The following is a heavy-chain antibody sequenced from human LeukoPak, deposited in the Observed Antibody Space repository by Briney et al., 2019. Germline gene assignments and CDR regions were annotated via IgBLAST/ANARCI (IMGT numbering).Heavy chain of an antibody. Sequence: GGSLRLSCAASGFTFSSYSMNWVRQAPGKGLEWVGFIRSKAYGETTEYAASVKGRFTISRDDSKSIAYLQMNSLKTEDTAVYYCTRAAERDYYDNWFDPWGQGTLVTVSS. V-gene: IGHV3-49*04. CDR1: GFTFSSYS. CDR2: IRSKAYGETT. D-gene: IGHD3-22*01. J-gene: IGHJ5*02. CDR3: TRAAERDYYDNWFDP.